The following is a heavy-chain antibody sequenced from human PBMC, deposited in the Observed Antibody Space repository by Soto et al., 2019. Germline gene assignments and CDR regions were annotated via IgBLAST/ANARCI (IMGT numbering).Heavy chain of an antibody. CDR2: IYPGDSDT. D-gene: IGHD6-6*01. J-gene: IGHJ6*02. V-gene: IGHV5-51*01. CDR3: ASYSSSSPYYYYGMDV. Sequence: GESLKISCKGSGYSFTSYWIGWVRQMPGKGLEWMGIIYPGDSDTRYSPSFQGQVTISADESISTAYLQWSSLKASDTAMYYCASYSSSSPYYYYGMDVWGQGTTVTVSS. CDR1: GYSFTSYW.